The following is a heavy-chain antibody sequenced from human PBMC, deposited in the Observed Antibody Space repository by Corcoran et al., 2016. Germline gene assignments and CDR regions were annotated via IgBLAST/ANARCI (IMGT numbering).Heavy chain of an antibody. V-gene: IGHV1-18*01. D-gene: IGHD3-16*01. CDR1: GYRFTSYG. CDR2: MSTYDDNR. CDR3: GRGAALHTPDH. J-gene: IGHJ4*02. Sequence: QGQLVQSGAELKKPGASVRVSCKASGYRFTSYGISWVRQAPGQGLEWVGWMSTYDDNRKYEQEFQDRVTMTTDTSTSTAYMELRSLRSDDTAVYYCGRGAALHTPDHWGQGTLVTVSS.